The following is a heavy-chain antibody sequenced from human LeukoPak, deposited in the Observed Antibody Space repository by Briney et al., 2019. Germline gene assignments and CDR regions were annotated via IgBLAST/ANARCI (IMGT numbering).Heavy chain of an antibody. D-gene: IGHD2-15*01. Sequence: GGTLRLSCAASGFTFSSYGMSWVRQAPGKGLEWVSAISGSGGSTYYADSVKGRFTISRDNSKNTLYLQMNSLRAEDTAVYYCAKVGGYCSGGSCPSYFDYWGQGTLVTVSS. CDR2: ISGSGGST. CDR3: AKVGGYCSGGSCPSYFDY. V-gene: IGHV3-23*01. J-gene: IGHJ4*02. CDR1: GFTFSSYG.